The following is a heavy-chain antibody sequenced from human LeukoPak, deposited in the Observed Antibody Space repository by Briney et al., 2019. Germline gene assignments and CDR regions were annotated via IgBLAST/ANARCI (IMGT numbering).Heavy chain of an antibody. J-gene: IGHJ3*02. Sequence: GGSLRLSCEASGFTFSSYAMNWVRQAPGKGLEWVAVISYDGGNKYYADSVKGRFTISRDSSKNTLYLQMNSLRAEDTAIYYCARSRDGYNFDAFDIWGQGTMVTVSS. V-gene: IGHV3-30-3*01. D-gene: IGHD5-24*01. CDR1: GFTFSSYA. CDR3: ARSRDGYNFDAFDI. CDR2: ISYDGGNK.